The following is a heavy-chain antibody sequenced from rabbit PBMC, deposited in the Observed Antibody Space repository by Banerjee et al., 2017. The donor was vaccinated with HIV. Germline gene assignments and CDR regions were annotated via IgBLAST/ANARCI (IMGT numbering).Heavy chain of an antibody. Sequence: QSLEESGGDLVKPGASLTLTCTASGFSFSSGYDMCWVRQAPGKGLEWIACIYAGKGSSDYANWVNGRFTISSDSAQNTVDLQMNSLTAADTATYFCARIDPRYYSSDWDYFNLWGPGTLVTVS. V-gene: IGHV1S40*01. J-gene: IGHJ4*01. D-gene: IGHD4-1*01. CDR3: ARIDPRYYSSDWDYFNL. CDR1: GFSFSSGYD. CDR2: IYAGKGSS.